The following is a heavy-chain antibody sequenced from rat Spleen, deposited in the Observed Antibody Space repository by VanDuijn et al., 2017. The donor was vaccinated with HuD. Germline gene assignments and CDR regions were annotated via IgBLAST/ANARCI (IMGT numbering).Heavy chain of an antibody. J-gene: IGHJ4*01. CDR3: TTDLRGYYYDGSYYPMDA. D-gene: IGHD1-12*02. CDR1: GFSFSDYN. Sequence: EVQLVESGGGLVQPGRSLKLSCAASGFSFSDYNMAWVRQAPKKGLEWVATIIYDGSRTYYRDSVKGRFPISRDNAKSTLYPQMDSLRSEDTATYYCTTDLRGYYYDGSYYPMDAWGQGASVTVSS. V-gene: IGHV5S10*01. CDR2: IIYDGSRT.